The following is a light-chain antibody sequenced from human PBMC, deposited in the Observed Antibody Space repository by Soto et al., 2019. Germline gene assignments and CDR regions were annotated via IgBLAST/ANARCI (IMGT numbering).Light chain of an antibody. CDR1: AIDVGTYNL. J-gene: IGLJ3*02. V-gene: IGLV2-23*01. Sequence: QSALTQPASVSGSPGQSITISCTGTAIDVGTYNLVSWYQHHPGKAPKLMIYEGTKRPSGVSNRFSGSKSGNTASLTISGLQAEDEADYFCCLYAGSSTLVFGGGTQLTVL. CDR3: CLYAGSSTLV. CDR2: EGT.